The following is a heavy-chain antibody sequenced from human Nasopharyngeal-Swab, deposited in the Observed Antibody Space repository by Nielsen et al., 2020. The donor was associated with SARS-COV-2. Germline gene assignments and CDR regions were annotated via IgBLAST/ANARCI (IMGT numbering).Heavy chain of an antibody. Sequence: ASEKVSSKDYGYAFTSYEINRVRQETGQGLEWMGWMNPNSGNTGYAQKFQGRVTMTRNTSISTAYMELSSLRSEDTAVYYCARVLGSGSYYIDYWGQGTLVTVSS. CDR2: MNPNSGNT. CDR1: GYAFTSYE. V-gene: IGHV1-8*01. CDR3: ARVLGSGSYYIDY. J-gene: IGHJ4*02. D-gene: IGHD3-10*01.